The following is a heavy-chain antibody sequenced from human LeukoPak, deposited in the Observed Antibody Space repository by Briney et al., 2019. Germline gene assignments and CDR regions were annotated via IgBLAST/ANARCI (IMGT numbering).Heavy chain of an antibody. V-gene: IGHV1-3*01. J-gene: IGHJ4*02. CDR1: GYTFTSYA. CDR2: INAGNGNT. CDR3: ARGRPYSSGWLDY. Sequence: GASVKVSCKASGYTFTSYAMHWVRQAPGQRLEWMGWINAGNGNTKYSQEFQGRVTITRDTSASTAYMELSSLRSEDTAVYYCARGRPYSSGWLDYWGQGTLVTVSS. D-gene: IGHD6-19*01.